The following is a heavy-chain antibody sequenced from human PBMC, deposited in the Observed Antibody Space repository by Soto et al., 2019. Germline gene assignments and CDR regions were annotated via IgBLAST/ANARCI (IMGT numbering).Heavy chain of an antibody. Sequence: SETLSLTCTVSGGSISSGGYYWTRIRQHPGKGLEWIGYNYYSGITYYNPSLKSRVTISLDTSKNQFSLKLSSVTAADTAVYYCARLDPPLLWFGELSNYYYGMDVWGQGTTVTVSS. CDR1: GGSISSGGYY. CDR3: ARLDPPLLWFGELSNYYYGMDV. J-gene: IGHJ6*02. CDR2: NYYSGIT. V-gene: IGHV4-31*03. D-gene: IGHD3-10*01.